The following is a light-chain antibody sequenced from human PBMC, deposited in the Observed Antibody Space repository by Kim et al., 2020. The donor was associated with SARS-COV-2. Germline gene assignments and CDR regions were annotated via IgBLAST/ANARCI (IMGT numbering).Light chain of an antibody. J-gene: IGKJ2*01. V-gene: IGKV3-20*01. CDR3: QQYSSTPYT. CDR2: GAS. Sequence: EIVLTQSPGTLSLSPGERATLSCRASQSVRSSYLAWYQQKPGQAPRLLIYGASSRATVIPDRFSGSGSGTDFTLTISRLEPEDFAVYYCQQYSSTPYTFGQGTKLEI. CDR1: QSVRSSY.